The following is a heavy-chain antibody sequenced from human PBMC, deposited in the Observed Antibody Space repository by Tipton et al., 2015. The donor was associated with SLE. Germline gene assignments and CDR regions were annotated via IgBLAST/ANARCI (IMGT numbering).Heavy chain of an antibody. J-gene: IGHJ4*02. Sequence: SLRLSCAASGFTFSSYGMSWVRQAPGKGLEWVSATSGSGGSTYYADSVKGRFTISRDNSKNTLYLQMNSLRAEDTAVYYCAKDRASSGYSLDYWGQGTLVTVSS. D-gene: IGHD3-22*01. CDR3: AKDRASSGYSLDY. V-gene: IGHV3-23*01. CDR2: TSGSGGST. CDR1: GFTFSSYG.